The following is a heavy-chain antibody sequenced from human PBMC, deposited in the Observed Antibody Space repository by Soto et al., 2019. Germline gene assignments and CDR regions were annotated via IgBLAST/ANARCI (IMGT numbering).Heavy chain of an antibody. V-gene: IGHV4-59*12. Sequence: SETLSLTCTVSGGSISSYYWSWIRQPPGKGLEWIGYIYYSGSTNYNPSLKSRVTISVDTSKNQFSLKLSSVTAADTAVYYCSRSPWFGEIYFDYWGQGTLVTVSS. CDR3: SRSPWFGEIYFDY. J-gene: IGHJ4*02. CDR1: GGSISSYY. CDR2: IYYSGST. D-gene: IGHD3-10*01.